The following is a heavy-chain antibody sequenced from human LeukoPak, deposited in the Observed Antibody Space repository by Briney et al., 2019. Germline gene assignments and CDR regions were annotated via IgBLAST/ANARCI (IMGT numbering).Heavy chain of an antibody. Sequence: GGSLRLSCAASGFTFSSYWMSWVRQAPGKGLEWVANIKQDESEKYYVDSVKGRFTISRDNAKNSLYLQMNSLRAEDTDVYYCARDGEYSSSCAAFDIWGQGTMVTVSS. J-gene: IGHJ3*02. D-gene: IGHD6-6*01. CDR3: ARDGEYSSSCAAFDI. CDR1: GFTFSSYW. V-gene: IGHV3-7*01. CDR2: IKQDESEK.